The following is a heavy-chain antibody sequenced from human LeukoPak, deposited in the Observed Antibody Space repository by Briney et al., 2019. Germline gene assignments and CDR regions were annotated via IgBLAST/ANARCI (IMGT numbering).Heavy chain of an antibody. D-gene: IGHD6-19*01. CDR3: ATGLEARTQWLVRRESNYYYGMDV. J-gene: IGHJ6*02. Sequence: PSETLSLTCTVSGGSISSSSYYWGWIRQPPGKGLEWIGSIYYSGSTYYNPSLKSRVTISVDTSKNQFSLKLSSVTAADTAVYYCATGLEARTQWLVRRESNYYYGMDVWGQGTTVTVSS. CDR1: GGSISSSSYY. CDR2: IYYSGST. V-gene: IGHV4-39*07.